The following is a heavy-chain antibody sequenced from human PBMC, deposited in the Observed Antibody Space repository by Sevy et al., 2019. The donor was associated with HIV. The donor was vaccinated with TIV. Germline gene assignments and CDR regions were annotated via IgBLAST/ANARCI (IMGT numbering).Heavy chain of an antibody. Sequence: ASVKVSCKASGGTFSSYAISWVRQAPGQGLEWMGGIIPIFGTANYAQKFQGRVTITADESTSTAYMELSSLRSEDTAVYYCASAEVVAAAPFYYGMDVWGQRTSVTVSS. CDR3: ASAEVVAAAPFYYGMDV. D-gene: IGHD2-15*01. CDR2: IIPIFGTA. J-gene: IGHJ6*02. V-gene: IGHV1-69*13. CDR1: GGTFSSYA.